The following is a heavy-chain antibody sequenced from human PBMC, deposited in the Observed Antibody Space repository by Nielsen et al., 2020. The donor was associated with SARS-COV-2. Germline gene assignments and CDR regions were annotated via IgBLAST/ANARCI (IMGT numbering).Heavy chain of an antibody. J-gene: IGHJ2*01. CDR3: AKYWFGEDWYFDL. V-gene: IGHV3-23*03. CDR1: GFTFTNYA. D-gene: IGHD3-10*01. Sequence: GESLKISCAASGFTFTNYAMSWVRQAPGKGLEWVSVIYSGGSSTYYADSVKGRFTISRDDSKNTLYLQMNSLRAEDTAVYYCAKYWFGEDWYFDLWGRGTLVTVSS. CDR2: IYSGGSST.